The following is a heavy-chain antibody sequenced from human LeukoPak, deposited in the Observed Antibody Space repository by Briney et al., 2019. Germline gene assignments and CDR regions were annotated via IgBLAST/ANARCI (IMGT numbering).Heavy chain of an antibody. CDR3: AKVPPSITAAGNWLDP. J-gene: IGHJ5*02. V-gene: IGHV1-2*06. CDR2: INPDTGGT. CDR1: GYTFTGYY. D-gene: IGHD6-13*01. Sequence: VSVKVSCKASGYTFTGYYIHWVRQAPGQGLEWMGRINPDTGGTDYAQKFQGRITMTRDTSITTAYMELSRLTSDDTAMYYCAKVPPSITAAGNWLDPWGQGALVTVSS.